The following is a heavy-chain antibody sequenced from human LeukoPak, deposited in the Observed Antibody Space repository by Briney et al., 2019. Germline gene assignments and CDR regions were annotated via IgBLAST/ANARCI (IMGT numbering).Heavy chain of an antibody. CDR1: GGTFSSYA. V-gene: IGHV1-69*04. CDR2: IIPILGIA. Sequence: ASVKVSCKASGGTFSSYAISWVRQAPGQGLEWMGRIIPILGIANYAQKFQGRVTITADKSTSTAYMELSSLRSEDTAVYYCARDNYVVPAAIDYWGQGTLVTVSS. J-gene: IGHJ4*02. D-gene: IGHD2-2*01. CDR3: ARDNYVVPAAIDY.